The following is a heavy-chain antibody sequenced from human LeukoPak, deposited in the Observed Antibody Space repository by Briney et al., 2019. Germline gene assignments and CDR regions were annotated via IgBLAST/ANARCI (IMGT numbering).Heavy chain of an antibody. Sequence: ASVKVSCKASGYTFTNYAMHWVRQAPGQRLEWMGWINVDNGGTKYSQNFQDRVTITRDTSASTAYMELSSLRSEDTAVYYCARDLQWEPKPKGYYFDYWGQGALVTVSS. CDR3: ARDLQWEPKPKGYYFDY. CDR2: INVDNGGT. V-gene: IGHV1-3*01. D-gene: IGHD1-26*01. J-gene: IGHJ4*02. CDR1: GYTFTNYA.